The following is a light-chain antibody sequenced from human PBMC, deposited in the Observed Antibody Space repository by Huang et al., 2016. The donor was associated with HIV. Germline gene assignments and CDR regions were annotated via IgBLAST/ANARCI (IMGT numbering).Light chain of an antibody. V-gene: IGKV1-5*03. Sequence: DIQMTQFPSTLSASIGDRATITCRASQSIDTWLAWYQQKPGKAPKLLIYKATSLESGVPPRFSGSGSRTEFTLTISNLQPDDFATYYCQQYNSYSVTFGQGTKLEIK. CDR1: QSIDTW. CDR2: KAT. CDR3: QQYNSYSVT. J-gene: IGKJ2*01.